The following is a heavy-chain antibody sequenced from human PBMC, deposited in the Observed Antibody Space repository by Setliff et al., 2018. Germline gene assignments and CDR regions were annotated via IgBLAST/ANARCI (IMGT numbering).Heavy chain of an antibody. CDR1: GYTFTSYY. Sequence: ASVKVSCKASGYTFTSYYMHWVRQAPGQGLEWMGIINPSGGFTSYAQKFQGRVTITADESTSTAYMELSSLRSEDTAVYYCASSRDYNFWSGYYSPLDYWGQGTLVTVSS. J-gene: IGHJ4*02. D-gene: IGHD3-3*01. CDR3: ASSRDYNFWSGYYSPLDY. CDR2: INPSGGFT. V-gene: IGHV1-46*01.